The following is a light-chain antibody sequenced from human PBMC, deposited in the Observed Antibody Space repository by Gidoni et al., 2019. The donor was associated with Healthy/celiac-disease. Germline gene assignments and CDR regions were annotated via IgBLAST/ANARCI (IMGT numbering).Light chain of an antibody. CDR2: EVR. Sequence: QSALTQPAAVSGPPGQAITISCAGTSSDVGGYNYVSWYQQHPGTAPKLMIYEVRHRPSGVSNRFSGSKSGTTASLTISGLQAEDEADYYCSSYTSSSTPVVFGGGTKLTVL. CDR1: SSDVGGYNY. CDR3: SSYTSSSTPVV. J-gene: IGLJ2*01. V-gene: IGLV2-14*01.